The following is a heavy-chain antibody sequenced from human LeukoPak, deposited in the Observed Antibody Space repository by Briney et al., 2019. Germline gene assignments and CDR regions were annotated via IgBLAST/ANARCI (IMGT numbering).Heavy chain of an antibody. D-gene: IGHD3-10*01. J-gene: IGHJ4*02. CDR1: GFTFSSYG. Sequence: GRSLRLSCAASGFTFSSYGMHWVRQAPGKGLEWVAVIPYDGSNKYYADSVKGRFTISRDNSKNTLYLQMNSLGAEDTAVYYCAITTWGVYYFDYWGQGTLVTVSS. CDR3: AITTWGVYYFDY. V-gene: IGHV3-30*03. CDR2: IPYDGSNK.